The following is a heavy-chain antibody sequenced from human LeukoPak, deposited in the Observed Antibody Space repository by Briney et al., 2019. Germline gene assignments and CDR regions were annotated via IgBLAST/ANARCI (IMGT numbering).Heavy chain of an antibody. CDR1: GFTFSSYG. CDR2: IRYDGSNK. Sequence: GGSLRLSCAASGFTFSSYGMHWVRQAPGKGLEWVAFIRYDGSNKYYAESVKGRFIISRDNSKKTLYLQINSLRAEDTAVYYCAKAADDFDIWGQGTMVTVSS. V-gene: IGHV3-30*02. CDR3: AKAADDFDI. J-gene: IGHJ3*02.